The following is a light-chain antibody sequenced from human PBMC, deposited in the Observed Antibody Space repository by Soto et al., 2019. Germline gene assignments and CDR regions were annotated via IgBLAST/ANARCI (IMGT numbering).Light chain of an antibody. V-gene: IGKV3-15*01. Sequence: EIVMTQSPATLSVSPGERATLSCRASQSVSSNLAWYQQKPGQAPRLLIYAASTRATGIPARFSGSGSGTQFTLTISSLQSEYFAVYYCQQYNKWPPYTFGQGTKLEIK. J-gene: IGKJ2*01. CDR2: AAS. CDR1: QSVSSN. CDR3: QQYNKWPPYT.